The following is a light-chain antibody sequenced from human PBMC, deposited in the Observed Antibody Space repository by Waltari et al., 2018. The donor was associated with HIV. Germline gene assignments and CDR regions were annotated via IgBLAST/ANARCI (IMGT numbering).Light chain of an antibody. CDR2: VGS. CDR3: KQALKAPYT. V-gene: IGKV2-28*01. J-gene: IGKJ2*01. CDR1: QSLLHRIRDNY. Sequence: VLTHSPVSLSVLPGDPASIACRSSQSLLHRIRDNYFDWYQQRPGQSPKVLIYVGSKRATGVPDRFSSSGSGTDFTLKISRVEAEDVGIYYCKQALKAPYTFGQGTKVEIK.